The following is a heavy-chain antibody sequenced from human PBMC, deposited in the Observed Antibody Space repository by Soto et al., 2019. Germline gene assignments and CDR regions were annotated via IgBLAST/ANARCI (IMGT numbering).Heavy chain of an antibody. Sequence: EVQLVESGGGLVQPRGSLSLSCAASGFTFTSHSMNWVRQAPGKGLEWISYISGASTHIYYGDSVKGRFTISRDNAKNSLYLQMNSLRAEDTAVYYCARSAYQLLRNEAFDFWGQGTMVTVSS. CDR3: ARSAYQLLRNEAFDF. J-gene: IGHJ3*01. CDR1: GFTFTSHS. V-gene: IGHV3-48*04. D-gene: IGHD2-2*01. CDR2: ISGASTHI.